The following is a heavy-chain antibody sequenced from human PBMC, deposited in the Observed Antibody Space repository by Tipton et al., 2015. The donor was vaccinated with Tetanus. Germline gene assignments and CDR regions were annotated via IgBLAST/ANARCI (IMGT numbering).Heavy chain of an antibody. D-gene: IGHD1-7*01. V-gene: IGHV4-4*07. CDR2: IYTSGST. CDR3: ARGLLSFRITGTTTWFDP. CDR1: GGSISSYY. Sequence: TLSLTCTVSGGSISSYYWSWIRQPAGKGLEWIGRIYTSGSTNYNPPLKSRVTMSVDTSKNQFSLKLSSVTAADTAVYYCARGLLSFRITGTTTWFDPWGQGTLVTVSS. J-gene: IGHJ5*02.